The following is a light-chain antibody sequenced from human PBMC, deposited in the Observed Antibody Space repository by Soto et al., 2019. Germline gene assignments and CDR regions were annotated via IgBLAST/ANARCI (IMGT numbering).Light chain of an antibody. CDR1: EYIGTW. CDR3: QQGASFPLA. V-gene: IGKV1-12*01. CDR2: AAS. J-gene: IGKJ4*01. Sequence: DIQMTQSPSSVSASVGDTVTITCRGSEYIGTWLAWYQQKPGKAPNLLISAASSLQSGVPTRFSGSGSGTAFTLTISSLQPEDFATYFCQQGASFPLAFGGGTKVEIK.